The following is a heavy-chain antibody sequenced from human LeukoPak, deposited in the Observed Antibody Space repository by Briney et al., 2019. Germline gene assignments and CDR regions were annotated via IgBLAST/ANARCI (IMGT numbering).Heavy chain of an antibody. J-gene: IGHJ4*02. CDR1: GFTFSNAW. CDR2: IKSKTDGGTT. V-gene: IGHV3-15*01. CDR3: TTGGYDEYFDY. D-gene: IGHD5-12*01. Sequence: GGSLRLSCAASGFTFSNAWMSWVRQAPGKGLEWGGRIKSKTDGGTTDYAAPVKGRFTISRDDSKNTLYLQMNSLKTEDKAVYYCTTGGYDEYFDYWGQGTLVTVSS.